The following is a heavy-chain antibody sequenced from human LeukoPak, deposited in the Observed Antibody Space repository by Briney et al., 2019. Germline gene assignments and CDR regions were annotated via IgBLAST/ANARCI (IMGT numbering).Heavy chain of an antibody. CDR3: ARDPGHSGGQN. J-gene: IGHJ4*02. V-gene: IGHV1-69*13. D-gene: IGHD5-12*01. Sequence: SVKVSCKASGGTFSSYAISWVRPAAGQGLEWMGGILPIFGTTKYAQKFQGRVTLTADESTSTAYMELSSLRSEDTAFYYCARDPGHSGGQNWGQGTLVTVSS. CDR2: ILPIFGTT. CDR1: GGTFSSYA.